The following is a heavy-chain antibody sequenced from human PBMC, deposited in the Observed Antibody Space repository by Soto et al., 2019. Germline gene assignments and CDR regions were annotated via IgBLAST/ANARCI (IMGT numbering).Heavy chain of an antibody. J-gene: IGHJ6*02. V-gene: IGHV1-18*01. Sequence: ASVKVSCKASGYTFTSYGISWVRQAPGQGLEWMGWISAYNGNTNYAQKLQGRVTMTTDTSTSTAYMELRSLRSDDTAVYYCARVDIVVVPAAIMASDYYYGMDVWGQGTTVTVSS. CDR3: ARVDIVVVPAAIMASDYYYGMDV. D-gene: IGHD2-2*02. CDR1: GYTFTSYG. CDR2: ISAYNGNT.